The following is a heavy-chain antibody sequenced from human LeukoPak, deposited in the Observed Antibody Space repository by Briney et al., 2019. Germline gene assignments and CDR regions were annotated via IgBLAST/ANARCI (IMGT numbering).Heavy chain of an antibody. D-gene: IGHD3-10*01. J-gene: IGHJ3*02. CDR1: GFSVSSYF. CDR3: ARDREMVRHFDT. V-gene: IGHV3-23*01. Sequence: PGGSLRLSCTASGFSVSSYFMTWVRQARGKGLEWVSTISGGGSITYYADSVKGRFTISRDKSRNTLYVQMNSLRGEDTAIYYCARDREMVRHFDTWGQGAVVTVSS. CDR2: ISGGGSIT.